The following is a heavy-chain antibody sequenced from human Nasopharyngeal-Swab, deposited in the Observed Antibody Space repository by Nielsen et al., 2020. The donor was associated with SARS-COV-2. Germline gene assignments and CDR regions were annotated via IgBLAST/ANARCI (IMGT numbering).Heavy chain of an antibody. CDR1: GFTFNNYN. J-gene: IGHJ6*02. D-gene: IGHD3-3*01. CDR3: ARDGLDYDFWSAYFMDV. Sequence: GESLKISCAASGFTFNNYNFNWVRQAPGKGLEWVSSISSNSSYIYYADSVKGRFTISRDNAKNSLYLQMNSLRAEDTAVYYCARDGLDYDFWSAYFMDVWGQGTMVTSP. CDR2: ISSNSSYI. V-gene: IGHV3-21*01.